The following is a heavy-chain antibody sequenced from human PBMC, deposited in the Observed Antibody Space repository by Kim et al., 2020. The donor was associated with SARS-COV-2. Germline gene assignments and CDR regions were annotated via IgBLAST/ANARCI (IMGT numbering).Heavy chain of an antibody. CDR1: GVYIKETADY. CDR2: IYYSGST. J-gene: IGHJ5*02. Sequence: SETLSLTCSVSGVYIKETADYWAWIRQPPGKGLEWIGSIYYSGSTYYNESLKTRVTLSVDTSKDQFSLTVSSVTAADTAVYYCARHMGLRTQDNRFDPWGQGTLVTGSS. D-gene: IGHD4-17*01. CDR3: ARHMGLRTQDNRFDP. V-gene: IGHV4-39*01.